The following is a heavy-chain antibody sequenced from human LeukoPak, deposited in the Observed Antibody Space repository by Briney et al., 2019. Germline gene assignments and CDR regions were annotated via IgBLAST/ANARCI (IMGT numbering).Heavy chain of an antibody. J-gene: IGHJ3*02. CDR1: GFTLSSYG. CDR2: LRHDESNK. D-gene: IGHD3-10*01. V-gene: IGHV3-30*02. Sequence: PGGSLRLSCAASGFTLSSYGMHWVRRAPGKGLEWVAFLRHDESNKDYADSVKGRFTISRDNFKSTLFLQMNSLRADDTAVYYCAKDRGLSLWFGVSNAFDMWGKGTMVTVSS. CDR3: AKDRGLSLWFGVSNAFDM.